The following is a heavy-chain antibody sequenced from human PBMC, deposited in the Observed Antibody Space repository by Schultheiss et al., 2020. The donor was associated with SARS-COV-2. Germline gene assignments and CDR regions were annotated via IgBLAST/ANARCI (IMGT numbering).Heavy chain of an antibody. CDR2: ISAYNGNT. J-gene: IGHJ5*02. V-gene: IGHV1-18*01. Sequence: ASVKVSCKASGGTFSSYAISWVRQAPGQGLEWMGWISAYNGNTNYAQKLQGRVTMTTDTSTSTAYMELRSLRSDDTAVYFCAREGYRGGNWLDRWGQGTLVTVSS. CDR3: AREGYRGGNWLDR. D-gene: IGHD5-24*01. CDR1: GGTFSSYA.